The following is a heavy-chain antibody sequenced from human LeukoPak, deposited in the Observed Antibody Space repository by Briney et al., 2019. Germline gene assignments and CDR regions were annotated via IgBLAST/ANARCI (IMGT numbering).Heavy chain of an antibody. CDR3: ASNTYYDYAQLPYYYMDV. D-gene: IGHD3-16*01. J-gene: IGHJ6*03. Sequence: ASVKVSCKASGGTFSSYAISWVRQALGQGLEWRGGIIPIFGTANYAQKFQGRVTITADESTSTAYMELSSLRSEDTAVYYCASNTYYDYAQLPYYYMDVWGKGTTVTVSS. CDR1: GGTFSSYA. CDR2: IIPIFGTA. V-gene: IGHV1-69*13.